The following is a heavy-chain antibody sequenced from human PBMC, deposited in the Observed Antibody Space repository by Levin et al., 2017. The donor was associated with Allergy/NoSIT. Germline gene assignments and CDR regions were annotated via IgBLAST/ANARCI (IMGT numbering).Heavy chain of an antibody. CDR3: ARGPYCSVGSCYGLDV. V-gene: IGHV4-31*03. CDR1: GGSISSDTYY. D-gene: IGHD2-15*01. CDR2: MYISGRT. Sequence: SETLSLTCIVSGGSISSDTYYWSWIRQHPGKGLEWIGHMYISGRTSYNPSLKSRVSISVDTSKNQFSLKVNSVTAADTAVYFCARGPYCSVGSCYGLDVWGQGTTVTVSS. J-gene: IGHJ6*02.